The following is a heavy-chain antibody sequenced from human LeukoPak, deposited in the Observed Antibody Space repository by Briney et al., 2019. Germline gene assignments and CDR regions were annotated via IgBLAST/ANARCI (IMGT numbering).Heavy chain of an antibody. V-gene: IGHV4-59*13. CDR2: IHYSGST. Sequence: SETLSLTCTVSGGSISRYYWSWIRQPPGKGLEWIGYIHYSGSTNSNPSLKSRVTISVDTSKNQFSLKLRSVTAADTAVYYCARDLDNSGWYVFDYWGRGTLVTVSS. J-gene: IGHJ4*02. CDR1: GGSISRYY. CDR3: ARDLDNSGWYVFDY. D-gene: IGHD6-19*01.